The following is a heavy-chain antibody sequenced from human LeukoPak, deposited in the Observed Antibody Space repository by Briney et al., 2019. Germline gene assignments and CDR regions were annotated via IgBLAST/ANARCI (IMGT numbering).Heavy chain of an antibody. Sequence: GGSLRLSCASSGFTFSSYAMSWVRQAPGKGLEWVSTIGGTGVRTYYADSVKGRFTISRANSENTLYLQMNNLRAEDTAVYYCAKATGYLLWGQGTLVTVSS. J-gene: IGHJ4*02. D-gene: IGHD1-14*01. CDR2: IGGTGVRT. V-gene: IGHV3-23*01. CDR1: GFTFSSYA. CDR3: AKATGYLL.